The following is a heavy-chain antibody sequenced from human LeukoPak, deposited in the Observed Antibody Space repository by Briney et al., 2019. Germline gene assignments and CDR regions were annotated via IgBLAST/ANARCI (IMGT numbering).Heavy chain of an antibody. V-gene: IGHV1-18*01. CDR3: ARGGIDIVTVPVSNWFDP. D-gene: IGHD2/OR15-2a*01. CDR1: GYNFPSYG. CDR2: IRPLTRIT. Sequence: ASVKVSGKASGYNFPSYGIKWVRQAPGQGLEWMVGIRPLTRITHSAPRFPHRVNMTTDTSTTTASVELSSLRSDDTAVYYCARGGIDIVTVPVSNWFDPWGQGTLVTVSS. J-gene: IGHJ5*02.